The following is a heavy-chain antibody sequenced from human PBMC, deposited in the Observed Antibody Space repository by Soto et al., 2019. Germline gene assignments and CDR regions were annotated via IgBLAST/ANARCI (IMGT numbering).Heavy chain of an antibody. CDR1: GGTFSSYA. CDR3: SHNGSPPERPRPDGFDT. Sequence: QVQVVQPGAEVRKPGSSVKVSCTASGGTFSSYAINWVRQAPGQGFEWMGGIIPMTGSTNYAQKFQGRVTMTADESTSTTYLEMSSLKVEDPAVYFCSHNGSPPERPRPDGFDTRGQGKIVSVSP. D-gene: IGHD1-1*01. V-gene: IGHV1-69*01. J-gene: IGHJ3*02. CDR2: IIPMTGST.